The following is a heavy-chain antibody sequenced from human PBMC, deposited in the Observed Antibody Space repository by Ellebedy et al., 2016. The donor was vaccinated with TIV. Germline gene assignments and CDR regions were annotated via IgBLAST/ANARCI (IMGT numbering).Heavy chain of an antibody. CDR1: GMKFSDAW. D-gene: IGHD3-22*01. V-gene: IGHV3-15*01. CDR3: SWYYYDPSGHHYLGY. J-gene: IGHJ4*02. Sequence: GESLKISXAASGMKFSDAWMSWVRQTPGKGLEWVGRIKNGGTTDYAALLKGRFIISRDDSKNTVYLQMNSLKIEDTATYYCSWYYYDPSGHHYLGYWGQGTLVTVSS. CDR2: IKNGGTT.